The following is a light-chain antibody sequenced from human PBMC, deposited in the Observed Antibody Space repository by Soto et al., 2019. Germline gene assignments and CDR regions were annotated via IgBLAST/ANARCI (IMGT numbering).Light chain of an antibody. CDR2: AAS. Sequence: DIQMTQSPSSVSASVGDRVTITCRASPVISSWLAWYQKKPGKAPKLLIYAASSLQSGVPSRFSGSGSGTDFTLTISSLQPEDFATYYCQQANRFPITFGQGTRLEIK. J-gene: IGKJ5*01. CDR3: QQANRFPIT. V-gene: IGKV1-12*01. CDR1: PVISSW.